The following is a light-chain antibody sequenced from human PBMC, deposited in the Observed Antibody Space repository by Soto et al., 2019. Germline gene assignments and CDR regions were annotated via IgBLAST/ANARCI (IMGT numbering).Light chain of an antibody. V-gene: IGKV3-20*01. Sequence: EIVLTQSPGTLSLSPGERATLSCRASQSVSSSYLAWYQQKPGQAPRLLIYGASSRATGIPDRFSGSGSGTDFTLTISRLEPEDFAVYYCQQYGSSPETFGQGPKVEIK. CDR2: GAS. CDR3: QQYGSSPET. J-gene: IGKJ1*01. CDR1: QSVSSSY.